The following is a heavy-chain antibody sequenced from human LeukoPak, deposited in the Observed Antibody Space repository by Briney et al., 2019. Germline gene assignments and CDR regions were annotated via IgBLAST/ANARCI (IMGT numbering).Heavy chain of an antibody. Sequence: PGRSLRLSCAASGFTFSTYGMHWVRQAPGRGLEWVAVIWYDGTNKYYGDSVEGRFTISRDNSKNTLYLQMNSLRAEDTAVYYCARAVGPFDYWGQGTLVTVSS. CDR3: ARAVGPFDY. J-gene: IGHJ4*02. CDR2: IWYDGTNK. CDR1: GFTFSTYG. V-gene: IGHV3-33*01.